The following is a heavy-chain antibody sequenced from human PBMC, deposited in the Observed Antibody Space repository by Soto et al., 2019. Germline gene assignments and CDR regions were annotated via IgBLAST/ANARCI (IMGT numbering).Heavy chain of an antibody. CDR2: IYPGNSDT. V-gene: IGHV5-51*01. CDR1: GYSFTNYW. J-gene: IGHJ3*01. CDR3: ARQNGFDV. Sequence: GESLKISCKASGYSFTNYWIGWVRQMPGKGLEWMGIIYPGNSDTKYSPSFQGQVTISADKSITTAYLQWSSLRASDTAMYYCARQNGFDVWGQGTMVTVSS.